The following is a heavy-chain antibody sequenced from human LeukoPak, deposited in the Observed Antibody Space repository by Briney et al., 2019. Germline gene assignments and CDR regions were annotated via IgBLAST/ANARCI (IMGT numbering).Heavy chain of an antibody. CDR1: GFTFSSYA. Sequence: GRSLRLSCAASGFTFSSYAMPWVRQAPGKGLEWVAVISYDGSNKYYVDSVKGRFTISRDNSKNTLYLQTNTLRAEDTAVYYCAKETPNYSSVDYWGQGTLVTVSS. CDR2: ISYDGSNK. J-gene: IGHJ4*02. CDR3: AKETPNYSSVDY. V-gene: IGHV3-30-3*01. D-gene: IGHD6-19*01.